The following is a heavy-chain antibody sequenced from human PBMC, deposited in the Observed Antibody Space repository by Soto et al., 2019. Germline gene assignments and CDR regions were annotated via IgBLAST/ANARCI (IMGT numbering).Heavy chain of an antibody. CDR2: ISGYNGKT. Sequence: ASVKVSCKTSGYTFTSFGVSWVRQALGQGLEWMGWISGYNGKTKYAQTLQGRVTITGDTSTNTAYMELSGLRPEDTAVYFCARTYYDILTGYSPNPFDYWGQGILVTVSS. CDR1: GYTFTSFG. V-gene: IGHV1-18*04. CDR3: ARTYYDILTGYSPNPFDY. D-gene: IGHD3-9*01. J-gene: IGHJ4*02.